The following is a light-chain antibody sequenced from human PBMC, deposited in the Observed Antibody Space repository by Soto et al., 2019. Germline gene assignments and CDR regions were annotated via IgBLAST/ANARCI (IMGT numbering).Light chain of an antibody. CDR3: QQYNNWPPIT. J-gene: IGKJ5*01. CDR2: GAS. V-gene: IGKV3D-15*01. Sequence: EIGMTQSPATLSVSPGERATLSSRASQSVSSNLAWYQQKPGKAPRLLIYGASPRATGIPARFSGSESGTEFTLTISSQQSEDFAVYYCQQYNNWPPITFGQGTRLEIK. CDR1: QSVSSN.